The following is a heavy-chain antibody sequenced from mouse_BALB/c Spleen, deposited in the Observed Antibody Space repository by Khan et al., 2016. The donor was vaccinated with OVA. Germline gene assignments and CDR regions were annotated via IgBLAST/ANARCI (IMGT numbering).Heavy chain of an antibody. J-gene: IGHJ3*01. CDR3: DRGGYGGFAY. D-gene: IGHD2-14*01. CDR1: GYTFTSYD. CDR2: MFPGDGST. V-gene: IGHV1-85*01. Sequence: QVQLQQSGAELVKPGASVKLSCKASGYTFTSYDINWVRQRPEQGLEWIGWMFPGDGSTKYNENFKGKATLTTDKSSSTAYMQLSRLTSEDSGVYCCDRGGYGGFAYWGQGTLVTVSA.